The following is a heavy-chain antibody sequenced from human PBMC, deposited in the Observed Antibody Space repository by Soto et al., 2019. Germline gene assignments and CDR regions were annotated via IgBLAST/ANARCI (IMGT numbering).Heavy chain of an antibody. J-gene: IGHJ6*03. Sequence: SETLSLTCAVYGGSFSGYYWSWIRQPPGKGLEWIGEINHSGSTNYNPSLKSRVTISVDTSKNQFSLKLSSVTAADTAVYYCARGVKYYYGSGSYYPGHYYYYMDGWGKGTTVTVSS. CDR2: INHSGST. CDR1: GGSFSGYY. D-gene: IGHD3-10*01. V-gene: IGHV4-34*01. CDR3: ARGVKYYYGSGSYYPGHYYYYMDG.